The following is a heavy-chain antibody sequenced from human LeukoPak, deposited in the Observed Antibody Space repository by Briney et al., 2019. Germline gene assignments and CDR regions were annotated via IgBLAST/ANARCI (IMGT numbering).Heavy chain of an antibody. CDR3: ARDVTMIVVARQGYFDY. Sequence: SETLSLTCTVSGYSISSGYYWGWIRQPPGKGLEWIGSIYHSGSTYYNPSLKSRVTISVDTSKNQFSLKLSSVTAADTAVYYCARDVTMIVVARQGYFDYWGQGTLVTVSS. CDR2: IYHSGST. J-gene: IGHJ4*02. CDR1: GYSISSGYY. D-gene: IGHD3-22*01. V-gene: IGHV4-38-2*02.